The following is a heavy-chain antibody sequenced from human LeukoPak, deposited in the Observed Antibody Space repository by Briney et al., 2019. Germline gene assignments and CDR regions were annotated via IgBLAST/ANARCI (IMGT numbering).Heavy chain of an antibody. V-gene: IGHV3-15*01. Sequence: GGSLRLSCAASGFTFSNAWMNWVRQAPGKGLEWVGRIKSKSVGGTIEYAPPVKGRFTISRDDSKNTLYLQVNSLTTEDTAVYYCASGEFRHGLQVDYWGQGTLVAVSS. CDR1: GFTFSNAW. D-gene: IGHD3/OR15-3a*01. CDR3: ASGEFRHGLQVDY. J-gene: IGHJ4*02. CDR2: IKSKSVGGTI.